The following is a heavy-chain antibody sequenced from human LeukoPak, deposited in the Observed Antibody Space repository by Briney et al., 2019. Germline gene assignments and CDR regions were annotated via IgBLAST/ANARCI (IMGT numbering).Heavy chain of an antibody. CDR2: ISYDGSNK. CDR3: AKEGYSYGYPYYFDY. Sequence: GGSLRLSCAASGFTFSSYGMHWVRQAPGKGLEWVAVISYDGSNKYYADSVKGRFAISRDNSKNTLYLQMNSLRAEATAVYYCAKEGYSYGYPYYFDYWGQGTLVTVSS. D-gene: IGHD5-18*01. J-gene: IGHJ4*02. CDR1: GFTFSSYG. V-gene: IGHV3-30*18.